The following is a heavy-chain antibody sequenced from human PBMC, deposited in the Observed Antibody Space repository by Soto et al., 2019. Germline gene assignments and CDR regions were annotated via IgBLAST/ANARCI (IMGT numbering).Heavy chain of an antibody. Sequence: GGSLRLSCTASGFTFSSSAINWVRQAPGKGLEWVSGISGSGGSTYYADSVKGRFTISRDNSKNTVYLQMNSLRAEDTAVYYCASYVRGPTFYFDNWGKGTLVTVSS. D-gene: IGHD3-10*02. CDR2: ISGSGGST. J-gene: IGHJ4*02. CDR1: GFTFSSSA. CDR3: ASYVRGPTFYFDN. V-gene: IGHV3-23*01.